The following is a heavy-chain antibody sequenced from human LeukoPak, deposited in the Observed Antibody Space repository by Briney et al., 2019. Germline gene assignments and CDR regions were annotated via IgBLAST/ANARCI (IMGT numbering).Heavy chain of an antibody. D-gene: IGHD3-22*01. V-gene: IGHV4-39*07. CDR2: INYSGST. J-gene: IGHJ4*02. CDR3: ARAPGKTYYYDSSGFDY. Sequence: PSETLSLTCTVSGGSISSSSYYWDWIRQPPGKGLEWIGTINYSGSTYYNPSLKSRVIISVDTSKNQFSLKLSSVTAADTAVYYCARAPGKTYYYDSSGFDYWGQGTLVTVSS. CDR1: GGSISSSSYY.